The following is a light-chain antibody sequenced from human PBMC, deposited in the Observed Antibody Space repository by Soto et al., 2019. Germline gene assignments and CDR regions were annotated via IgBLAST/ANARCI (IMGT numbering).Light chain of an antibody. V-gene: IGKV3-20*01. Sequence: EIVLTQSPGTLSLSPGERATLSCRAVQSINNNYLAWYQQKRGQAPRLLIYGASSRATGIPDRFSGSGSGTDFTLTISILEPDDFAVYYCQQYGGSPRTFGQGTKVEIK. CDR2: GAS. CDR1: QSINNNY. CDR3: QQYGGSPRT. J-gene: IGKJ1*01.